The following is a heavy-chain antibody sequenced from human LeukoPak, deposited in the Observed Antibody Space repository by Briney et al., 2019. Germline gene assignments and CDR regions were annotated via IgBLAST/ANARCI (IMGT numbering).Heavy chain of an antibody. CDR1: GFTFSSYA. V-gene: IGHV3-30-3*01. J-gene: IGHJ6*03. CDR2: ITYGGSNK. CDR3: ARAFKILEWVQDGSMDV. D-gene: IGHD3-3*01. Sequence: GGALRLFCAASGFTFSSYAMQWGRQAPGEGLGGGAVITYGGSNKDYADSVKGRFTISRDNSKNTLYLQMNNLRAEDTAVYYCARAFKILEWVQDGSMDVWGKGTTVTVSS.